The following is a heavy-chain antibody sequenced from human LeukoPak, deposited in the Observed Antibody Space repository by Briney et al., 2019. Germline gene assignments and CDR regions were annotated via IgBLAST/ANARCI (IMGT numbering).Heavy chain of an antibody. CDR1: AFTFSNYG. Sequence: QAGGSLRLSCAASAFTFSNYGMHWVRQAPGKGLEWVTFIRYDESNTYYADSVKGRFTIPRDNSKNTLYLQMNSLRTEDTAVYYCAREGKDYYGSGSYYNPLEYWGQGTLVTVSS. V-gene: IGHV3-30*02. CDR3: AREGKDYYGSGSYYNPLEY. CDR2: IRYDESNT. J-gene: IGHJ4*02. D-gene: IGHD3-10*01.